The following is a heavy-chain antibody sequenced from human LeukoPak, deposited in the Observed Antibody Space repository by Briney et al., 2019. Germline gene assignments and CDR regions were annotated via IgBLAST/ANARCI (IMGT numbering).Heavy chain of an antibody. CDR2: IIPIFGTA. CDR1: GGTFSSYA. D-gene: IGHD4-17*01. CDR3: ARIVRDYGGFYFDY. Sequence: SVKVSCKASGGTFSSYAISWVRQAPGQGLEWMGGIIPIFGTANYAQKFQGRVTITADESTSTAYMELSSLRSEDTAVYYCARIVRDYGGFYFDYWGQGTLVTVSS. V-gene: IGHV1-69*13. J-gene: IGHJ4*02.